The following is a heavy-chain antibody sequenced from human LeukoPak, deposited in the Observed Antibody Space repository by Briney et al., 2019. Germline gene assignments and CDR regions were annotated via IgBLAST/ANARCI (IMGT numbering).Heavy chain of an antibody. Sequence: SETLTLTCTVSGYSISAGFHWGWLRQSPGKGLEWLVSLHQTGITYYNPSLKSRVTISLDTSKNQFSLNLISVTAADTSVYYCARRGYQPPHYYVDVWGKGTAVIVSS. J-gene: IGHJ6*03. CDR3: ARRGYQPPHYYVDV. CDR2: LHQTGIT. D-gene: IGHD2-2*01. CDR1: GYSISAGFH. V-gene: IGHV4-38-2*02.